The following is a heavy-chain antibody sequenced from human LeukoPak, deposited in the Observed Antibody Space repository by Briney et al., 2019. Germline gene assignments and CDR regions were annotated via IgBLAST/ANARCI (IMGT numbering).Heavy chain of an antibody. Sequence: SVKVSCKASGYTFTSYGINWVRQAPGQGLEWMGGIIPIFGTANYAQKFQGRVTITADESTSTAYMELSSLRSEDTAVYYCASTVAATQNYYYYYMDVWAKGPRSPSP. CDR2: IIPIFGTA. CDR1: GYTFTSYG. CDR3: ASTVAATQNYYYYYMDV. D-gene: IGHD2-15*01. V-gene: IGHV1-69*13. J-gene: IGHJ6*03.